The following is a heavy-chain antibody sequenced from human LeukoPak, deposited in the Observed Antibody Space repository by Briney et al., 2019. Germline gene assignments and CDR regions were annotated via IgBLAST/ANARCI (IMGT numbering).Heavy chain of an antibody. CDR1: GYTFTYYY. CDR2: INPNSGGT. Sequence: ASVKVSCKASGYTFTYYYMHWVRQAPGQGLEGMGWINPNSGGTNYAQNFQGRVTMTRDTSISTAYMELSRLRSDDTAVYYCAREYYDSSGYYYNWGQGTLVTVSS. J-gene: IGHJ4*02. D-gene: IGHD3-22*01. CDR3: AREYYDSSGYYYN. V-gene: IGHV1-2*02.